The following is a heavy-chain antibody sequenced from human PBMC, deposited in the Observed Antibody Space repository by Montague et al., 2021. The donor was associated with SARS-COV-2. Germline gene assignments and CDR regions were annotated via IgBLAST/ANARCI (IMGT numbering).Heavy chain of an antibody. CDR3: ARVRYYGSGTSLGMDV. J-gene: IGHJ6*02. CDR1: GGSFSGYY. D-gene: IGHD3-10*01. V-gene: IGHV4-34*01. CDR2: INHSGST. Sequence: SETLSLTCAVYGGSFSGYYWSWIRQPPGKGLEWIGEINHSGSTNYNSSLKSRGTISVDTSKNQFSLKLSSVTAADTAVYYCARVRYYGSGTSLGMDVWGQGTTVTVSS.